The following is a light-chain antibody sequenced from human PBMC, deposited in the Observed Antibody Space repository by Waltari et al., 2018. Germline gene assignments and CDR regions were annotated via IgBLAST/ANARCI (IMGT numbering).Light chain of an antibody. Sequence: QSVLTQPPSVSAAPGQRVTISCSGGSSNVAKNYVSWYRQLPGTAPQLLMFEDNERPPGLPGRFSGSKSGTSATLDITGLQAGDEADYYCGTWDSSLSGVVFGGGTHLTVL. V-gene: IGLV1-51*02. CDR2: EDN. CDR3: GTWDSSLSGVV. J-gene: IGLJ7*01. CDR1: SSNVAKNY.